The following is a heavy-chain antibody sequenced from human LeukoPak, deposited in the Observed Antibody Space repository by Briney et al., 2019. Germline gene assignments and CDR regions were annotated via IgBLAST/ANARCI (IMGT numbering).Heavy chain of an antibody. CDR2: IGPRNSAA. D-gene: IGHD2-2*01. CDR3: AREGSDQLSKDFDY. V-gene: IGHV1-2*02. Sequence: ASVKVSRKSSGFTYTGHYIHWVRQPPGQGLEWMGYIGPRNSAASYAEKFHGRVTMTRDTSLSTAYMELSRLTSDDTAVYYCAREGSDQLSKDFDYWGQGTLVTVSS. J-gene: IGHJ4*02. CDR1: GFTYTGHY.